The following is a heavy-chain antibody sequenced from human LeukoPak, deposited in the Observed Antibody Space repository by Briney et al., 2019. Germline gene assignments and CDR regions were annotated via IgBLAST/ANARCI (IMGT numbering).Heavy chain of an antibody. J-gene: IGHJ4*02. V-gene: IGHV3-7*03. D-gene: IGHD5-24*01. CDR2: IKEDGTET. CDR1: GFMFSSNW. CDR3: AKEGRSLQTY. Sequence: GGSLRLSCAASGFMFSSNWMSWVRLAPGQGLEWVANIKEDGTETYYVDSVKGRFTISRDNAKNSLYLQMNSLRVEDTAVYYCAKEGRSLQTYWGQGTLVTVSS.